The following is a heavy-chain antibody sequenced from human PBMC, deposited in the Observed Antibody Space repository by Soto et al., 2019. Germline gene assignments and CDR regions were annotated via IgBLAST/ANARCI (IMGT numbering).Heavy chain of an antibody. Sequence: QVQLVESGGGVVQPGRSLRLSCAASGFTFSSYAMHWVRQAPGKGLEWVAVISYDGSNKYYADSVKGRFTISRDNAKNTLYLQMNSQIAEDTAVYYCARGKRWTVTTVYYFDYWGQGTLVTVTS. CDR2: ISYDGSNK. V-gene: IGHV3-30-3*01. D-gene: IGHD4-17*01. J-gene: IGHJ4*02. CDR3: ARGKRWTVTTVYYFDY. CDR1: GFTFSSYA.